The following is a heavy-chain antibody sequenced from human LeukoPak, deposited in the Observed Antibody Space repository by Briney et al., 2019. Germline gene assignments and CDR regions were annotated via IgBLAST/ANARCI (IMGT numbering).Heavy chain of an antibody. CDR1: GGSISSSSYY. V-gene: IGHV4-39*01. J-gene: IGHJ4*02. CDR2: IYYSGST. D-gene: IGHD1-26*01. CDR3: ARHDGGATIDY. Sequence: SETLSLTCTVSGGSISSSSYYWGWIRQPPGKGLEWIGSIYYSGSTYYNPSLKSRVTISVDTSKNQFSLKLSSVTAADTAVYYCARHDGGATIDYWGQGTLVTVSS.